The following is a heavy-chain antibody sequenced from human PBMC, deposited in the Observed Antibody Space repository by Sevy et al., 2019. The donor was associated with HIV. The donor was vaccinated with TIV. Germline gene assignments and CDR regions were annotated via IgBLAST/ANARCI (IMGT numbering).Heavy chain of an antibody. D-gene: IGHD6-19*01. Sequence: GGSLRLSCAASGFTFRSYGMHWVRQAPGKGLEWVAFIRYDGSNKYYADSVKGRFTISRDNSKNTLYLQMNSLRAEDTAVYYCAKKWGYSSGWYYFDYWGQGTLVTVSS. CDR1: GFTFRSYG. CDR3: AKKWGYSSGWYYFDY. J-gene: IGHJ4*02. CDR2: IRYDGSNK. V-gene: IGHV3-30*02.